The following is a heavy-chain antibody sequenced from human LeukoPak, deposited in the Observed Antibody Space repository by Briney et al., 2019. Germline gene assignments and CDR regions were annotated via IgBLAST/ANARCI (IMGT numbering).Heavy chain of an antibody. CDR3: ARDPWTNSDYDGFDY. CDR1: GFTFSTYG. D-gene: IGHD5-12*01. CDR2: ISSNGNT. Sequence: GGSLRLSCAASGFTFSTYGMYWVRQAPGKGLEYVSSISSNGNTYYANSVKGRFTISRDTPKNTLYLQMGSLRDEDLAVYYCARDPWTNSDYDGFDYWGQGTLVTVSS. V-gene: IGHV3-64*01. J-gene: IGHJ4*02.